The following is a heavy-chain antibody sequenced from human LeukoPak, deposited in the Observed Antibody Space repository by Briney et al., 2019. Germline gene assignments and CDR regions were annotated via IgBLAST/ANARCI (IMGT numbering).Heavy chain of an antibody. CDR2: INPNSGGT. CDR3: ARGRYTMVRGVNFSWFDP. CDR1: GYTFTGYY. Sequence: ASVKVSCKASGYTFTGYYMHWVRQAPGQGLEWMGWINPNSGGTNYAQKFQGRVTMTRDTSISTAYMELSRLRSDDTAVYYCARGRYTMVRGVNFSWFDPWGQGTLVTVSS. D-gene: IGHD3-10*01. V-gene: IGHV1-2*02. J-gene: IGHJ5*01.